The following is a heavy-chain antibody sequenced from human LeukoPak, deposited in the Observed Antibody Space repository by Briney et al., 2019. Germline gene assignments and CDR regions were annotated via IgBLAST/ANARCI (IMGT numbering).Heavy chain of an antibody. D-gene: IGHD2-21*02. J-gene: IGHJ3*02. CDR1: GYTFTGYY. CDR2: INPNSGGT. Sequence: ASVKVSCKASGYTFTGYYMHWVRQAPGQGLEWMGWINPNSGGTNYAQKFQGRVTMTRDTSISTAYMELSRLRSDDTAVYYCARSLIGGDRPDAFDIWGQGTMVTVSS. CDR3: ARSLIGGDRPDAFDI. V-gene: IGHV1-2*02.